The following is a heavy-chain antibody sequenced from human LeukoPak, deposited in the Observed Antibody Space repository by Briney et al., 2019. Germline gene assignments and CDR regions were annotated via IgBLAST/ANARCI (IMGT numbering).Heavy chain of an antibody. V-gene: IGHV4-34*01. J-gene: IGHJ4*02. Sequence: PSETLSLTCAVYGGSFSGYYWSWIRQPPGKGLEWIGEINHSGSTNYNPCLKSRVTISVDTSKNQFSLKLSSVTAADTAVYYCARGGVAVAGLSKASDYWGQGTLVTVSS. CDR2: INHSGST. D-gene: IGHD6-19*01. CDR3: ARGGVAVAGLSKASDY. CDR1: GGSFSGYY.